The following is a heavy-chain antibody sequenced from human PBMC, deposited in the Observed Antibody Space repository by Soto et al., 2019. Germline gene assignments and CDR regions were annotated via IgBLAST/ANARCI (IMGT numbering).Heavy chain of an antibody. CDR1: GGSTSSYY. Sequence: QVQLQESGPGLVKPSETLSLTCSVSGGSTSSYYWSWIRQPPGKGLEWTGYIYYSGRTDYSPSFTIRFPLAIDTPQPLASLTLPSVTTADPAVFYCAATPRYWGPGTLVTVSS. CDR2: IYYSGRT. D-gene: IGHD2-15*01. CDR3: AATPRY. J-gene: IGHJ4*02. V-gene: IGHV4-59*01.